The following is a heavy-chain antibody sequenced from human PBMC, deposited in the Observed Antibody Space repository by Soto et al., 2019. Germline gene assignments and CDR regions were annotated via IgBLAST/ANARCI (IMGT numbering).Heavy chain of an antibody. D-gene: IGHD1-7*01. CDR3: ARERGELPAITGTTNNWFDP. CDR1: GYTFTSYA. Sequence: ASVKVSCKASGYTFTSYAMHWVRQAPGQRLEWMGWINAGNGNTKYSQKFQGRVTITRDTSASTAYMELSSLGSEDTAVYYCARERGELPAITGTTNNWFDPWGQGTLVTVSS. J-gene: IGHJ5*02. CDR2: INAGNGNT. V-gene: IGHV1-3*01.